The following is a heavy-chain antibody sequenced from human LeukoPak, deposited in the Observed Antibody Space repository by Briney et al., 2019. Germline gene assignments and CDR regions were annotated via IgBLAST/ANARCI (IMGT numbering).Heavy chain of an antibody. D-gene: IGHD3-3*01. J-gene: IGHJ4*02. CDR3: ARAVLRFLEWPLNFDY. Sequence: ASVKVSCKASGYTFTGYYMHWVRQAPGQGLGWMGWINPNSGGTNYAQKFQGRVTMTRDTSISTAYMELSRLRSDDTAVYYCARAVLRFLEWPLNFDYWGQGTLVTVSS. CDR1: GYTFTGYY. CDR2: INPNSGGT. V-gene: IGHV1-2*02.